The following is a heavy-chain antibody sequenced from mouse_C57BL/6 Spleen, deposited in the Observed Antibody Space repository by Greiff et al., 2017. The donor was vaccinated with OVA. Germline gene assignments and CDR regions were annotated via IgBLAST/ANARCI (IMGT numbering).Heavy chain of an antibody. J-gene: IGHJ3*01. D-gene: IGHD1-1*01. CDR1: GFTFSSYA. Sequence: EVKVEESGGGLVKPGGSLKLSCAASGFTFSSYAMSWVRQTPEKRLEWVATISDGGSYTYYPDNVKGRFTISRDNAKNNLYLQMSHLKSEDTAMYYCARDKGYYGSSPFAYWGQGTLVTVSA. CDR2: ISDGGSYT. CDR3: ARDKGYYGSSPFAY. V-gene: IGHV5-4*01.